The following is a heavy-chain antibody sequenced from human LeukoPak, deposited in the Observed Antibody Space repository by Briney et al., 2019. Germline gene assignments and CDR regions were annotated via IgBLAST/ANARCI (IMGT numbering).Heavy chain of an antibody. J-gene: IGHJ4*02. Sequence: PGGSLRLSCAASGFTVSSNYMSWVRQAPGRGLEWVAVISYDGSNKYYADSVKGRYTISRDNSKNTLYLQMNSLRADDTAVYYCAKGLRYSDNWGQGTLVTVSS. CDR3: AKGLRYSDN. CDR2: ISYDGSNK. CDR1: GFTVSSNY. V-gene: IGHV3-30*18. D-gene: IGHD3-9*01.